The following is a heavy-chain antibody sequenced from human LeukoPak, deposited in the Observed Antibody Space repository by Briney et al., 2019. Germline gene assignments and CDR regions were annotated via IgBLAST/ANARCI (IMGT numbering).Heavy chain of an antibody. D-gene: IGHD6-13*01. CDR3: VKGGSSSHNWFDP. Sequence: PGGSLRLSCAASGFTFSDFGMHWVRQAPAKGLNGVAFIRNDGSNDYYPDSVKGRFTISRDNSRTTLYLQMHSLRIEDTAVYYCVKGGSSSHNWFDPWGQGILVTVSS. J-gene: IGHJ5*02. CDR2: IRNDGSND. CDR1: GFTFSDFG. V-gene: IGHV3-30*02.